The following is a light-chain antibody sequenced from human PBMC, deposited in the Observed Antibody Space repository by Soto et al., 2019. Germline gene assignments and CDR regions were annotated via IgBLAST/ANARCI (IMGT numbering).Light chain of an antibody. CDR3: ETWDNSTPVV. CDR2: VERSGTY. J-gene: IGLJ2*01. V-gene: IGLV4-60*02. CDR1: SGQSTYI. Sequence: QLVLTQSSSASASLGSSVKLTCTLSSGQSTYIIAWHQQQPGKAPRYLMKVERSGTYNRGSGIPDRFSGSSSGADRHLTVSNLQFEDEADYYCETWDNSTPVVFGGGTKLTVL.